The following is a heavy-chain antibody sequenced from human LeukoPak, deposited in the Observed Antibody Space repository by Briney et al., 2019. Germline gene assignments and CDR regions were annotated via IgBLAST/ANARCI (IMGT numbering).Heavy chain of an antibody. Sequence: QSGGSLRLSCAASGFTFSSYEMHWVRQAPGKGLEWVSYISSSGSTIYYADSVKGRFTISRDNAKHSLYLQMNSLRAEDTAVYYCARDYGGSSLFDYWGQGTLVTVSS. D-gene: IGHD4-23*01. CDR2: ISSSGSTI. CDR3: ARDYGGSSLFDY. V-gene: IGHV3-48*03. J-gene: IGHJ4*02. CDR1: GFTFSSYE.